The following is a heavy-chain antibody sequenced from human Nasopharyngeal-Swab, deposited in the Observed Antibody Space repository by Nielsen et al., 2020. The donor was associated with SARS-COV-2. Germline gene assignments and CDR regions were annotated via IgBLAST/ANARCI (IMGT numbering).Heavy chain of an antibody. D-gene: IGHD2/OR15-2a*01. CDR1: GGSISSYY. CDR2: IYYSGST. Sequence: SETLSLTCTVSGGSISSYYWSWIRQPPGKGLEWIGYIYYSGSTSYNPSLKSRVSISADTSKNQFSLKLSPVTAADTAVYYCARLNNDAFDIWGQGTMVTVSS. J-gene: IGHJ3*02. V-gene: IGHV4-59*13. CDR3: ARLNNDAFDI.